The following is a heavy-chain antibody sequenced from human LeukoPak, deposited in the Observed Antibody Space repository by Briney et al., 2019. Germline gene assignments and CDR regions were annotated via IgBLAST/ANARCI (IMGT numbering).Heavy chain of an antibody. Sequence: ASVKVSCKASGYTFTSYGISWVRQAPGQGLEWMGWISAYNGNTNYAQKLQGRVTMTTDTSTSTAYMELRSLRSDDTAVYYCAVGDCSSTSCYSFDYWGQGTLVTVSS. CDR3: AVGDCSSTSCYSFDY. V-gene: IGHV1-18*01. CDR2: ISAYNGNT. J-gene: IGHJ4*02. D-gene: IGHD2-2*01. CDR1: GYTFTSYG.